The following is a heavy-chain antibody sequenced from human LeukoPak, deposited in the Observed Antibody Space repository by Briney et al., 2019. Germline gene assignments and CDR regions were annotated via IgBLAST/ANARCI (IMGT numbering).Heavy chain of an antibody. CDR1: GFTFSNYA. J-gene: IGHJ6*02. D-gene: IGHD2-2*01. V-gene: IGHV3-23*01. CDR3: AKKESRYCSSTSCLIGMDV. Sequence: GGSLRLSCAASGFTFSNYAMSWVRQAPGKGLEWVSVISGSGGSTYYADSVKGRFTISRDNSKNTLYLQMNSPRAEDTAVYYCAKKESRYCSSTSCLIGMDVWGQGTTVTVSS. CDR2: ISGSGGST.